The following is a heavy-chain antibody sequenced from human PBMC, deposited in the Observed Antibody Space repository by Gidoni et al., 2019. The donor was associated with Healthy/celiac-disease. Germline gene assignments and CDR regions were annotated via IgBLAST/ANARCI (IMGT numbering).Heavy chain of an antibody. D-gene: IGHD2-2*01. CDR2: ISADNGNT. CDR1: GYTFTSYG. J-gene: IGHJ5*02. V-gene: IGHV1-18*01. CDR3: GYCSSTSCYGGWFDP. Sequence: QVQLVQSGAEVTKPGASVKVSCKASGYTFTSYGISWVRQAPGQGLEWMGWISADNGNTNHAQKLQGRVTMTTDTSTSTAYMELRSLRSDDTAVYYCGYCSSTSCYGGWFDPWGQGTLVTVSS.